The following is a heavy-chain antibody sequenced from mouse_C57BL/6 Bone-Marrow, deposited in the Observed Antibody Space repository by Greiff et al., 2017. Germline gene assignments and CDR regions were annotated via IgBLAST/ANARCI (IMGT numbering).Heavy chain of an antibody. CDR1: GYAFSSSW. CDR3: ARGSTTVVENAMDY. J-gene: IGHJ4*01. V-gene: IGHV1-82*01. D-gene: IGHD1-1*01. Sequence: VQLQQSGPELVKPGASVKISCKASGYAFSSSWMNWVKQRPGKGLEWIGRIYPGDGDTNYNGKFKGKATLTADKSSSTAYMQLSSLTSEDSAVYFCARGSTTVVENAMDYWGQGTSVTVSS. CDR2: IYPGDGDT.